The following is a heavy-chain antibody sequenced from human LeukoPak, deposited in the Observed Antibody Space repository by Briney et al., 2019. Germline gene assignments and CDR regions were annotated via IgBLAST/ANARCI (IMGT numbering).Heavy chain of an antibody. CDR1: GFTFSNYA. CDR2: ISGSDGRT. D-gene: IGHD6-19*01. CDR3: AIGYSSGWYHGD. J-gene: IGHJ4*02. Sequence: GGSLRLSCAGSGFTFSNYAMTWVRQAPGKGLEWVSVISGSDGRTFYADSVKGRFTISRDNSKNALYLQMNSLRAEDTAVYYCAIGYSSGWYHGDWGQGSLVTVSS. V-gene: IGHV3-23*01.